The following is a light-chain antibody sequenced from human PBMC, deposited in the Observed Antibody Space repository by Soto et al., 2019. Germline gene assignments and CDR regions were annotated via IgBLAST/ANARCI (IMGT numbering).Light chain of an antibody. Sequence: DIQMTQSPSSLSASVGDRVTFTCRASQDISNSLAWYQQKPGEVPKLLIYTASTFQSGVPSRFSGGGSGTDFTLTISSLQPEGVDTDYCQQYNSPPATFGGGAKVDIK. V-gene: IGKV1-27*01. CDR2: TAS. CDR1: QDISNS. J-gene: IGKJ4*01. CDR3: QQYNSPPAT.